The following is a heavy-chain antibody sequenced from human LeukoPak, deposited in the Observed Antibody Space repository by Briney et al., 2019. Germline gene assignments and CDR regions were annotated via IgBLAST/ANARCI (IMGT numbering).Heavy chain of an antibody. CDR2: LYSGGDT. CDR1: GFIVSSNY. Sequence: GGSLRLSCAASGFIVSSNYMSWVRQAPGKGLEWVSVLYSGGDTYYADSVKGRFTFSRDNSKNTLYLQMNSLRAEDTAVYYCAKFLPTHIVVANYYFDYWGQGTLVTVSS. V-gene: IGHV3-53*01. D-gene: IGHD2-21*01. J-gene: IGHJ4*02. CDR3: AKFLPTHIVVANYYFDY.